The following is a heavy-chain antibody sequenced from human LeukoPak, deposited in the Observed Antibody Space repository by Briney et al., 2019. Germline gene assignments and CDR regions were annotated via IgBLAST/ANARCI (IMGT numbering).Heavy chain of an antibody. Sequence: ASVKVSCKASGYTFTSYGISWVRQAPGQGLEWMGWISAYNGNTNYAQKLQGRVTMTTDTSTSTAYMELRSLRSDDTAVYYWARDVNTSGYSQFGYWGQGTLVTVSS. D-gene: IGHD6-19*01. J-gene: IGHJ4*02. V-gene: IGHV1-18*01. CDR3: ARDVNTSGYSQFGY. CDR2: ISAYNGNT. CDR1: GYTFTSYG.